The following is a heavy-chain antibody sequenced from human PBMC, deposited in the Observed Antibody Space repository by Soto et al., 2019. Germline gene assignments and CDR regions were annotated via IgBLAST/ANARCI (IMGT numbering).Heavy chain of an antibody. CDR1: GGSISSYY. V-gene: IGHV4-59*01. CDR2: IYDSGTA. Sequence: PSETLSLTCTVSGGSISSYYWSWIRQPPGKGLEWIGHIYDSGTANYNPSLKSRVTISVDTSKNQFSLNLSSVTAADTAMYYCYGSGGSWGQGTRVTVS. J-gene: IGHJ4*02. CDR3: YGSGGS. D-gene: IGHD3-16*01.